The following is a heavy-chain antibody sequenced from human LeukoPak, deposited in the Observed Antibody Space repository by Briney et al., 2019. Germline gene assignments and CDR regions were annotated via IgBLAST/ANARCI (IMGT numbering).Heavy chain of an antibody. CDR2: IKQDGSEK. V-gene: IGHV3-7*03. D-gene: IGHD6-19*01. CDR3: ARDAPEAVAPGY. Sequence: GGSLRLSCAASGFTFSSYWMTWVRQAPGKGLEWVANIKQDGSEKYYVDSVKGRFTISRDNSKNTLYLQMNSLRAEDTAVYYCARDAPEAVAPGYWGQGTLVTVSS. J-gene: IGHJ4*02. CDR1: GFTFSSYW.